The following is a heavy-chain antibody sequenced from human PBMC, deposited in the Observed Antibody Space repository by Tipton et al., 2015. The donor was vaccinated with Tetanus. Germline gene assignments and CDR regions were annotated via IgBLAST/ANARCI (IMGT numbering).Heavy chain of an antibody. J-gene: IGHJ4*02. CDR1: GGSIRGGTFY. CDR2: IYESGDT. Sequence: TLSLTCTVSGGSIRGGTFYWGWIRQPPGKGLEWIGSIYESGDTYYISSLKSRVTISVDTSKNQFSLYLNSMAAADTGVYYCARHQSGYFTPFDYWGQGNLVTVSS. CDR3: ARHQSGYFTPFDY. D-gene: IGHD3-3*01. V-gene: IGHV4-39*01.